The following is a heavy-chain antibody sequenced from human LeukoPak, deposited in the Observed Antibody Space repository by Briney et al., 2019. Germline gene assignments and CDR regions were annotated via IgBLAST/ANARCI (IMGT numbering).Heavy chain of an antibody. Sequence: SETLSLTWAVYGGSFSGYYWSWIRQPPGKGLEWIGEINHSGSANYNPSLKSRVTISVDTSKNQFSLKLSSVTAADTAVYYCARSPHVSRGRIAAADYYFDYWGQGTLVTVPS. CDR3: ARSPHVSRGRIAAADYYFDY. CDR1: GGSFSGYY. D-gene: IGHD6-13*01. J-gene: IGHJ4*02. CDR2: INHSGSA. V-gene: IGHV4-34*01.